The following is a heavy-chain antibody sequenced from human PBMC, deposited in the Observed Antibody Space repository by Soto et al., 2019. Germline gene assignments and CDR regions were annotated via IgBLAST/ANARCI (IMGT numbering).Heavy chain of an antibody. Sequence: QPGGSLRLSCEASGFTFSDFWMSWVRQAPGKGLEWVANIRGDGSEKRYVDSVRGRFTISRDNAKNSVYPQMNSLRGDDTALYYCGRDEVRNGVGVWGQGTTVTVSS. CDR1: GFTFSDFW. CDR2: IRGDGSEK. J-gene: IGHJ6*02. V-gene: IGHV3-7*01. CDR3: GRDEVRNGVGV.